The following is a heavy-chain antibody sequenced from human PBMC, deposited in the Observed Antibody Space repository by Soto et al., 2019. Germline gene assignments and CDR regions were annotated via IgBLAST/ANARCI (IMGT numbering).Heavy chain of an antibody. CDR3: ARGAGGDYYFDY. CDR2: INHSGST. J-gene: IGHJ4*02. Sequence: QVQLQQWGAGLLKPSETLSLTCAVYGGSFSGYYWSWIRQPPGKGLEWIGEINHSGSTNYNPSLRSRVTLSVDTSKNQFSLKLSSVTAADTAVYYCARGAGGDYYFDYWGQGTLVTVSS. CDR1: GGSFSGYY. D-gene: IGHD2-21*02. V-gene: IGHV4-34*01.